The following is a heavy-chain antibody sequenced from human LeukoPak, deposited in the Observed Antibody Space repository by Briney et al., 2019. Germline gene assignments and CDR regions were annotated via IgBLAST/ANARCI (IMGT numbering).Heavy chain of an antibody. CDR1: GGSISSGDYY. D-gene: IGHD2-21*02. Sequence: SETVSLTCTVSGGSISSGDYYGSWIRQPPGKGLEWIGYIYYSGSTYYNPSLKSRVTISVDTSKNQFSLKLSSVTAADTAVYYCARGAPSCGDWGAPDYWGQGTLVTVSS. CDR2: IYYSGST. V-gene: IGHV4-30-4*01. J-gene: IGHJ4*02. CDR3: ARGAPSCGDWGAPDY.